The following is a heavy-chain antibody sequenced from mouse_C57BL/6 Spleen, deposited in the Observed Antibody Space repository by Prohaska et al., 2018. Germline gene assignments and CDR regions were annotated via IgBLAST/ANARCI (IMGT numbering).Heavy chain of an antibody. J-gene: IGHJ2*01. CDR2: INPYNGGT. D-gene: IGHD1-1*01. CDR3: ARRVEFITTVVAPFDY. Sequence: HGKSLEWIGVINPYNGGTSYNQKFKGKATLTVDKSSSTAYMELNSLTSEDSAVYYCARRVEFITTVVAPFDYWGQGTTLTVSS. V-gene: IGHV1-19*01.